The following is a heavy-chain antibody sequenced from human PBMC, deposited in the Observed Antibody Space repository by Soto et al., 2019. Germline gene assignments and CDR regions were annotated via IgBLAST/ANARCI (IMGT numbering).Heavy chain of an antibody. CDR3: AGGCSSTSCNNYYYYYGMDV. J-gene: IGHJ6*02. CDR1: GYTFTSYY. CDR2: INPSGGST. D-gene: IGHD2-2*02. V-gene: IGHV1-46*01. Sequence: ASVKVYCKASGYTFTSYYMHWVRQAPGQGLEWMGIINPSGGSTSYAQKFQGRVTMTRDTSTSTVYMELSSLRSEDTAVYYCAGGCSSTSCNNYYYYYGMDVWGQGTTVTVSS.